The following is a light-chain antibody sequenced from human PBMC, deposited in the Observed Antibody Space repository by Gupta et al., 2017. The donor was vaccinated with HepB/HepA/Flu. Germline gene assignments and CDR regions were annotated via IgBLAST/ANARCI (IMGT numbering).Light chain of an antibody. CDR3: SSFAGSNNLV. CDR2: EVT. Sequence: GSPGQSLTISCTGIASDVGGSSYVSWYQQHPGTAPKLMLHEVTKRPSGVPDRFSGSKSGNTASLTVSGLQAEDEADYYCSSFAGSNNLVFGGGTRLTVL. J-gene: IGLJ3*02. V-gene: IGLV2-8*01. CDR1: ASDVGGSSY.